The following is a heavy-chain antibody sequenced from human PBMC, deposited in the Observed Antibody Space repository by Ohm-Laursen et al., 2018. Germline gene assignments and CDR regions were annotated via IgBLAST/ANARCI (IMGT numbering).Heavy chain of an antibody. V-gene: IGHV4-59*01. CDR3: ARDNEGAAAGFDY. D-gene: IGHD6-13*01. CDR2: IYYSGST. CDR1: GGSISSYY. Sequence: GTLSLTCTVSGGSISSYYWSWIRQPPGKGLEWIGYIYYSGSTNYNPSLKSRVTISVDTSKNQFSLKLSSVTAADTAVYYCARDNEGAAAGFDYWGQGTLVTVSS. J-gene: IGHJ4*02.